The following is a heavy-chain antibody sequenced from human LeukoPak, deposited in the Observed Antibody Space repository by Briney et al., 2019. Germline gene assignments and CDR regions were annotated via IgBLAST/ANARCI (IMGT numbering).Heavy chain of an antibody. CDR3: ASESTYRYNY. Sequence: NASETLSLTCTVSGGSISSGGYYWSWIRQHPGKGLEWIGYIYYSGSTYYNPSLKSRVTISVVTSKNQFSLKLSSVTAADTAVYYCASESTYRYNYWGQGALVTVPS. V-gene: IGHV4-31*03. CDR2: IYYSGST. D-gene: IGHD5-18*01. J-gene: IGHJ4*02. CDR1: GGSISSGGYY.